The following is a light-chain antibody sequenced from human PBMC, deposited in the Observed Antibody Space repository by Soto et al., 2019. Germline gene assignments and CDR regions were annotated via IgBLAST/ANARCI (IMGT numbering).Light chain of an antibody. J-gene: IGKJ1*01. CDR3: QQYNSYSTPPWT. V-gene: IGKV1-5*01. Sequence: DIQMTQSPSTLSASVGDRVPITCRARQSISSYLNWYQQKPGKAPKLLIYDASSLESGVPSRFSGSGSGTEFTLTISSLQPDDFATYYCQQYNSYSTPPWTFGQGTKVDI. CDR2: DAS. CDR1: QSISSY.